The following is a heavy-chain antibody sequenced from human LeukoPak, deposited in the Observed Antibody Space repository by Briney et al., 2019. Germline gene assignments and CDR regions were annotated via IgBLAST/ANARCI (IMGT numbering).Heavy chain of an antibody. CDR2: ISGSGGRT. V-gene: IGHV3-23*01. D-gene: IGHD3-10*01. Sequence: PGGSLRLSCAASEFTFRSYAMTWVRQAPGKGLEWVSSISGSGGRTHYSDSVKGRFTISRDNSKNTLYLQMNSLRAEDTAVYYCAKDLDGSGSSYTHFDYWGQGTLVTVSS. CDR1: EFTFRSYA. CDR3: AKDLDGSGSSYTHFDY. J-gene: IGHJ4*02.